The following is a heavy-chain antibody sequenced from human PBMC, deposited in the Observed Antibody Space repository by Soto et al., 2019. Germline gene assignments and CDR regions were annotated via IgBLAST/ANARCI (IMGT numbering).Heavy chain of an antibody. J-gene: IGHJ6*02. CDR2: IYPGDSDT. V-gene: IGHV5-51*01. D-gene: IGHD1-26*01. CDR3: ARYERSSRLGPYYYYGMDV. Sequence: PGESLKISCKGSGYSFTSYWIGWVRQMPGKGLEWMGIIYPGDSDTRYSPSFQGQVTISAHKSISTAYLQWSSLKASDTAMYYCARYERSSRLGPYYYYGMDVWGQGTTVTLP. CDR1: GYSFTSYW.